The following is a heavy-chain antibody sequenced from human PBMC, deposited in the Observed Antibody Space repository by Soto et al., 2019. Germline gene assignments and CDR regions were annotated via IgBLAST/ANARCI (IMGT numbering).Heavy chain of an antibody. D-gene: IGHD6-19*01. CDR1: GFTFSSYG. CDR2: IWYDGSNK. Sequence: ESGGGVVQPGRSLRLSCAASGFTFSSYGMHWVRQAPGKGLEWVAVIWYDGSNKYYADSVKGRFTISRDNSKNTLYLQMNSLRAEDTAVYYCARDLFGYSSGWSPGYWGQGTLVTVSS. J-gene: IGHJ4*02. V-gene: IGHV3-33*01. CDR3: ARDLFGYSSGWSPGY.